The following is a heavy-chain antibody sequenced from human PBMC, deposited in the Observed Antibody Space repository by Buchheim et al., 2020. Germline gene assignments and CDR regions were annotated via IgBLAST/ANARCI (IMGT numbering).Heavy chain of an antibody. CDR1: GYSISSGYY. CDR3: ARDLARGYSYGVDY. V-gene: IGHV4-38-2*02. D-gene: IGHD5-18*01. Sequence: QVQLQESGPGLVKPSETLSLTCTVSGYSISSGYYWGWIRQPPGKGLEWIGSIYHSGSTYYNPSLKSRVTISVDTSKHQFSLKLSSVTAADTAVYYCARDLARGYSYGVDYWGQGTL. J-gene: IGHJ4*02. CDR2: IYHSGST.